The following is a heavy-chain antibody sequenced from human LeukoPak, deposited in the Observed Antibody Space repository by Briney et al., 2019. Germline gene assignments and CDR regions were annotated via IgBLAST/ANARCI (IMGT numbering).Heavy chain of an antibody. CDR2: ISSSSYI. D-gene: IGHD4-11*01. CDR1: GFTFSSYS. Sequence: GGSLRLSCAASGFTFSSYSMNWVRQAPGKGLEWVSSISSSSYIYYADSVKGRFTISRDNAKNSLYLQMNSLRAEDTAVYYCARDLPLTETPHYFDYWGQGTLVTVSS. V-gene: IGHV3-21*01. CDR3: ARDLPLTETPHYFDY. J-gene: IGHJ4*02.